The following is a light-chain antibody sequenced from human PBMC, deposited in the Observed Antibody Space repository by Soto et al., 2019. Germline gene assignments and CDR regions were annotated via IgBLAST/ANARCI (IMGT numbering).Light chain of an antibody. Sequence: DIQMTQSPSSLSASVGDRVTITCQASQDISNYLNWYQQKPGKAPKLLIYDASNLETGVPSRFSGSGSGTDFTFTISRLQPEDIATYYCQQYDNLPPLLTFGGGTKVEIK. CDR2: DAS. J-gene: IGKJ4*01. V-gene: IGKV1-33*01. CDR1: QDISNY. CDR3: QQYDNLPPLLT.